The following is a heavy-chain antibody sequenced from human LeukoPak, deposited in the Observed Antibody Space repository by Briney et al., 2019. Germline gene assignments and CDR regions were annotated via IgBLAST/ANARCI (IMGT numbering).Heavy chain of an antibody. D-gene: IGHD2-2*01. J-gene: IGHJ5*02. V-gene: IGHV3-43*02. CDR2: ISGDGGST. CDR3: AKDAYCSSTSCPPRADP. CDR1: GFTFDDYA. Sequence: PGGSLRLSCAASGFTFDDYAMHWVRQAPGKGLEWVSLISGDGGSTYYADSVKGRFTISRDNSKNSLYLQMNSLRTEDTALYYCAKDAYCSSTSCPPRADPWGQGTLVTVSS.